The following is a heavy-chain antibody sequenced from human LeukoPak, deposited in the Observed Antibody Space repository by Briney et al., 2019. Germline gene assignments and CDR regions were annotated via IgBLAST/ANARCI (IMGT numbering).Heavy chain of an antibody. J-gene: IGHJ4*02. CDR3: ARDLHPRIAGFFDY. D-gene: IGHD6-13*01. CDR1: GFTVISNY. V-gene: IGHV3-53*01. Sequence: QPGGSLRLSCAASGFTVISNYMSWVRQAPGKGLEWVSVIYSGGNTYYADSVEGRFTISRDNSKNTLYLQMKTLKAEDTAVYYCARDLHPRIAGFFDYWGQGTLVTVSS. CDR2: IYSGGNT.